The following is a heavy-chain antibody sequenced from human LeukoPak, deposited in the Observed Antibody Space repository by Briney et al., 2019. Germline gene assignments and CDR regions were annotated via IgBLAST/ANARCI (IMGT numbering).Heavy chain of an antibody. CDR1: GYTFTKYY. J-gene: IGHJ3*02. V-gene: IGHV1-46*01. Sequence: GASVKVSCKASGYTFTKYYIHWARQAPGQGLEWMGIINPSAGSTNYAQKFQGRVTLTRDTSTSTVYMNVSNLRSEDTAVYYCARESLGSYKTVVIVARGHDAFDMWGQGTMVTVSS. CDR3: ARESLGSYKTVVIVARGHDAFDM. D-gene: IGHD3-22*01. CDR2: INPSAGST.